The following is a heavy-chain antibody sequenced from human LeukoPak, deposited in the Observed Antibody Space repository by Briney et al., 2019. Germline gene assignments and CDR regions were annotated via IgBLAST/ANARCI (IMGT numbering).Heavy chain of an antibody. CDR3: ARYTGSAVAGNQPIDY. CDR1: GGSISSYY. D-gene: IGHD6-19*01. V-gene: IGHV4-59*05. CDR2: ISYSGST. J-gene: IGHJ4*02. Sequence: SETLSLTCTVSGGSISSYYWSWIRQPPGKGLEWIGTISYSGSTYYNPSLTSRVTISVDTSKNQFSLKLRSVTAADTAVYYCARYTGSAVAGNQPIDYWGQGTLVTVSS.